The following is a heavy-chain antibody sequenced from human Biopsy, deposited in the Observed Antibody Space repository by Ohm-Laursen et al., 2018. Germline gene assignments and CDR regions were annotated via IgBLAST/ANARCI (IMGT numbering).Heavy chain of an antibody. CDR3: ARDFFDSSGYFYYYNGVDL. J-gene: IGHJ6*02. CDR2: ISSSNDNT. Sequence: ASVKVSCNASGYTFTGYYLHWVRQAPGQGLEWMGWISSSNDNTNYAQKFQGRVTMTADTSTSTAYMELRSLRSDDTAVYYCARDFFDSSGYFYYYNGVDLWGQGTTVTVSS. D-gene: IGHD3-22*01. V-gene: IGHV1-18*04. CDR1: GYTFTGYY.